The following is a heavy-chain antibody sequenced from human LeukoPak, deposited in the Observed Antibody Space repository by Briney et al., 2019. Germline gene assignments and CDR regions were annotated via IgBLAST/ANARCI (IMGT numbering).Heavy chain of an antibody. CDR3: ARESCSGGSCYYFEY. CDR1: GYTFTGYY. J-gene: IGHJ4*02. Sequence: GASVKVSCKASGYTFTGYYMHWVRQAPGQGLEWMGVFNPSGGSATYLQNFQGRVTMTRDTSTSTVYMEMSSLRSEDTAVYYCARESCSGGSCYYFEYWGQGTLVTVSS. CDR2: FNPSGGSA. V-gene: IGHV1-46*01. D-gene: IGHD2-15*01.